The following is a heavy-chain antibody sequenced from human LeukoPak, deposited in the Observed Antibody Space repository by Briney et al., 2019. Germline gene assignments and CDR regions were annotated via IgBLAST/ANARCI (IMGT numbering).Heavy chain of an antibody. Sequence: GGSLRLSCAASGFTFSSYEMNWVRQAPGKGLEWVSYISSSGSTIYYADSVKGRFTISRDNAKNSLYLQMNSLRAEDTAVYYCARVFDYDYVWGSYRFSPPRLDVWGKGTTVTISS. CDR1: GFTFSSYE. J-gene: IGHJ6*04. D-gene: IGHD3-16*02. V-gene: IGHV3-48*03. CDR2: ISSSGSTI. CDR3: ARVFDYDYVWGSYRFSPPRLDV.